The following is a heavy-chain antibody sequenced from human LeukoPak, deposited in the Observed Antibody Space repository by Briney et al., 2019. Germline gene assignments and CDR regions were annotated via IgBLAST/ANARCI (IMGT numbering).Heavy chain of an antibody. CDR1: GFTVSSNY. V-gene: IGHV3-53*01. Sequence: GGSLRLSCAASGFTVSSNYMSWVRQAPGKGLEWVSVIYSGGSTYYADSVKGRFTISRDNSENTLYLQMNSLRAEDTAVYYCAKDPLRYCSGGSCYDYWGQGTLVTVSS. CDR2: IYSGGST. CDR3: AKDPLRYCSGGSCYDY. J-gene: IGHJ4*02. D-gene: IGHD2-15*01.